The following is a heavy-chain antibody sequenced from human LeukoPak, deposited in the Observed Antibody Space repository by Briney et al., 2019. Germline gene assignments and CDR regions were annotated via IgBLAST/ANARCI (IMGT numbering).Heavy chain of an antibody. J-gene: IGHJ4*02. CDR1: GFTFSSYS. Sequence: PGGSLRLSCAASGFTFSSYSMNWVRQAPGEGLEWVSSIISSSSYIYYADSVKGRFTISRDNAKNSLYLQMNSLRAEDTAVYYCARDRGSSWPGGFDYWGQGTLVTVSS. V-gene: IGHV3-21*01. CDR2: IISSSSYI. CDR3: ARDRGSSWPGGFDY. D-gene: IGHD6-13*01.